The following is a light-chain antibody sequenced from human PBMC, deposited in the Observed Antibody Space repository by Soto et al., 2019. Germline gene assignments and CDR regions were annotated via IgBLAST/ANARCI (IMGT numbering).Light chain of an antibody. CDR1: SSDVGGYNY. J-gene: IGLJ1*01. V-gene: IGLV2-11*01. Sequence: QSALTQPRSVSGSPGQSVTISCTGTSSDVGGYNYVSWYQQHPGKAPKLMIYDVSKRPSGVPDRFSGSKSGNTASLTISGLQAEDEADYYCCSYAGSYTPRYVFGTGTKGTVL. CDR3: CSYAGSYTPRYV. CDR2: DVS.